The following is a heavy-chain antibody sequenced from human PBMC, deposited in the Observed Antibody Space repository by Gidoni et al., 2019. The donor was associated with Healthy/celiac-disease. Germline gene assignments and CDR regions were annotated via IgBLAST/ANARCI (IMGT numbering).Heavy chain of an antibody. Sequence: QVQLVESGGGVVQPGRSLRLSCAASGFTFSSYGMPWVRQAPGKGLEWGAVIWYDGSNKHYADSVKGRFTISRDNSKNTLYLQMNSLRAEDTAVYYCARDLIEWFGESTPFRYYYGMDVWGQGTTVTVSS. CDR2: IWYDGSNK. D-gene: IGHD3-10*01. CDR3: ARDLIEWFGESTPFRYYYGMDV. J-gene: IGHJ6*02. CDR1: GFTFSSYG. V-gene: IGHV3-33*01.